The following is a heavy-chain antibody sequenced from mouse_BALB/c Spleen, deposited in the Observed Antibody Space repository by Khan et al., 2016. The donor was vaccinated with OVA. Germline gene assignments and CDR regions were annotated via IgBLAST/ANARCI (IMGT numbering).Heavy chain of an antibody. J-gene: IGHJ3*01. CDR1: GYTFTSYW. D-gene: IGHD2-2*01. Sequence: QVQLQQSGAELVRPGASVKLSCKASGYTFTSYWMNWVRQRPGQGLEWVGKINPSDSESHYNQMFKDKATLTVDKSSGTAYMQLSSLISEDSAVYYCTRREKYGYDPSWFAYWGQGTLVTVSA. CDR2: INPSDSES. CDR3: TRREKYGYDPSWFAY. V-gene: IGHV1-61*01.